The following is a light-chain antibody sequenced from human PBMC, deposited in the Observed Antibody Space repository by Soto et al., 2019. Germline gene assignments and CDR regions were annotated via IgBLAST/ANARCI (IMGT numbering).Light chain of an antibody. J-gene: IGLJ1*01. CDR2: NND. Sequence: QSVLPQPPSASATPGQRVTISCSGGTSNIGDNPVNWYQHLPGAAPTLLIYNNDQRPSGVPDRFSGSKSGASASLAISGLRSEDEAHYYCSTWDDALDAYVFGTGTKLTVL. CDR3: STWDDALDAYV. CDR1: TSNIGDNP. V-gene: IGLV1-44*01.